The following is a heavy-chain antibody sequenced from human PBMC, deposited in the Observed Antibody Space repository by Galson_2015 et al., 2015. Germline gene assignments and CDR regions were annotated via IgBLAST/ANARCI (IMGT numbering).Heavy chain of an antibody. V-gene: IGHV1-46*01. J-gene: IGHJ3*02. CDR2: IAPSGGGT. CDR1: GYMFSFYY. D-gene: IGHD3-16*01. CDR3: ARDQKTRPSYAGDAFDI. Sequence: SVKVSCKASGYMFSFYYIHWVRQAPGQGLEWMGVIAPSGGGTTYAQKFQDRLALTRETSTSTVYMELPSLTVEDTATYYCARDQKTRPSYAGDAFDIWGQGTMVTVSS.